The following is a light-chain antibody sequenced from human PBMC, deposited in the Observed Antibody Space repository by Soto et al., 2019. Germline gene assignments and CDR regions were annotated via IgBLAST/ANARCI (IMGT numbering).Light chain of an antibody. V-gene: IGLV2-14*01. Sequence: QSVLTQPASVSGSPGQSIAISCTGTSSDVGGYKYVSWYQQYPGKAPQLMIYDVSNRPSGVPDRFSGSKSGNTASLTISGLQSEDEAYYYCSSYTSYTSYVVGTGTKLT. J-gene: IGLJ1*01. CDR3: SSYTSYTSYV. CDR1: SSDVGGYKY. CDR2: DVS.